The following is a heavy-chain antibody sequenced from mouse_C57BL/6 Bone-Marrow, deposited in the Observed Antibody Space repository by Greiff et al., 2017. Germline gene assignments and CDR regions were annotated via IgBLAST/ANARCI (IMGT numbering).Heavy chain of an antibody. CDR2: IYPGSGST. CDR1: GYTFTSYW. V-gene: IGHV1-55*01. D-gene: IGHD1-1*01. CDR3: AREGFYYGSSYAMDY. Sequence: QVQLQQPGAELVKPGASVKMSCKASGYTFTSYWITWVKQRPGQGLEWIGDIYPGSGSTNYNEKFKSKATLTVDTSSSTAYMQLSSLTSEYSAVYYCAREGFYYGSSYAMDYWGQGTSVTVSS. J-gene: IGHJ4*01.